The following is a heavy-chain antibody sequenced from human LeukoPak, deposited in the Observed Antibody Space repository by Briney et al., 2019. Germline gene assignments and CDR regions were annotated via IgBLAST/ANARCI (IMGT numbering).Heavy chain of an antibody. CDR3: ATLKYYDFWSGNNWFDP. Sequence: GESLKISCKGSGYSFTSYWIGWARQMPGKGLEWMGIIYPGDSDTRYSPSFQGQVTISADKSISTAYLQWSSLKASDTAMYYCATLKYYDFWSGNNWFDPWGQGTLVTVSS. CDR1: GYSFTSYW. V-gene: IGHV5-51*01. D-gene: IGHD3-3*01. J-gene: IGHJ5*02. CDR2: IYPGDSDT.